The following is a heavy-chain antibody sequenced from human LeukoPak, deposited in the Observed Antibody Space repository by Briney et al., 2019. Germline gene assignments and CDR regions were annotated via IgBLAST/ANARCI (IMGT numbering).Heavy chain of an antibody. Sequence: PSETLSLTCTVSGGSISSSSYYWSWIRQPPGKGLEWIGYIYYSGSTNYNPSLKSRVTISVDTSKNQFSLKLSSVTAADTAVYYCARGGVGTDYDFWSGYYPYYYYGMDVWGQGTTVTVSS. V-gene: IGHV4-61*01. J-gene: IGHJ6*02. CDR3: ARGGVGTDYDFWSGYYPYYYYGMDV. CDR1: GGSISSSSYY. CDR2: IYYSGST. D-gene: IGHD3-3*01.